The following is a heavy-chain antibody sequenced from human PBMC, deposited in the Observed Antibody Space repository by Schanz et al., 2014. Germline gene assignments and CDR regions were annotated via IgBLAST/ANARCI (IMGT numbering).Heavy chain of an antibody. CDR2: ISYDGSFK. CDR3: ARELPGVVAFDF. J-gene: IGHJ3*01. CDR1: GFSVGNKY. V-gene: IGHV3-33*08. D-gene: IGHD7-27*01. Sequence: VQLVESGGGLVQPGGSLRLSCAASGFSVGNKYMNWVRQAPGKGLEWVAVISYDGSFKNYADSVRGRITMSRDNSKNTMYLQINNLRADDTAVYYCARELPGVVAFDFWGQGTMVTVSS.